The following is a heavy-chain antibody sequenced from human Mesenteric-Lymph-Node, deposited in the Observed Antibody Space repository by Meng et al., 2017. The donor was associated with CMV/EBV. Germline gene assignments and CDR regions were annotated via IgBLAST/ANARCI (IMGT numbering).Heavy chain of an antibody. CDR2: INVSGGTT. J-gene: IGHJ6*02. CDR3: AKAAVIAAFYGMDV. CDR1: GFTFSDYA. V-gene: IGHV3-23*01. Sequence: GESLKISCAASGFTFSDYALTWVRQAPGKGLEWVSTINVSGGTTYYADSVKGRFTISRDNSKNTLYLQMNSLRAEDTAVYYCAKAAVIAAFYGMDVWGQGTTVTVSS. D-gene: IGHD6-13*01.